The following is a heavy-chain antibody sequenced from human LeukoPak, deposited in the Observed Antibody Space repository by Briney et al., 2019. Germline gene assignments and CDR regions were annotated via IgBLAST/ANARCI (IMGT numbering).Heavy chain of an antibody. Sequence: PSETLSLTCTVSGGSISGYYWNWIRQPAGKGLEWTGRVYTSGTTNYSPSLKSRITMSMDTSKNQFSLRLISVTAADTAVYYCARSTGWSSDLFDYWGQGTLITVSS. V-gene: IGHV4-4*07. CDR2: VYTSGTT. J-gene: IGHJ4*02. CDR1: GGSISGYY. D-gene: IGHD6-19*01. CDR3: ARSTGWSSDLFDY.